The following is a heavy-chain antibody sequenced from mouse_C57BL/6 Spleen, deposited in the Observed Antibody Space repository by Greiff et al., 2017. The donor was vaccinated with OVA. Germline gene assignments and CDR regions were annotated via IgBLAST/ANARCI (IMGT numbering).Heavy chain of an antibody. Sequence: QVQLQQSGAELVRPGASVTLSCKASGYTFTDYEMHWVKQTPVHGLEWIGAIDPETGGTAYNQKFKGKAILTADKSSSTAYMELRSLTSEDSAVYYCTRYRTTVGSYWYFDVWGTGTTVTVSS. CDR3: TRYRTTVGSYWYFDV. CDR2: IDPETGGT. J-gene: IGHJ1*03. CDR1: GYTFTDYE. D-gene: IGHD1-1*01. V-gene: IGHV1-15*01.